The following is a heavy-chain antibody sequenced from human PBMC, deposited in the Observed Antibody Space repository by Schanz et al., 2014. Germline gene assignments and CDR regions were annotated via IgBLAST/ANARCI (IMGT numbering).Heavy chain of an antibody. CDR2: IFTSGST. CDR1: GGSISSYY. D-gene: IGHD3-3*01. V-gene: IGHV4-4*07. J-gene: IGHJ4*02. Sequence: QVQLRESGPGLVKPSKTLSLTCTVSGGSISSYYWSWIRQPAGKGLEWIGRIFTSGSTDYNPSLNSRVTISVDTSKNQFSLKVTSVTPADTAVYYCARGVLGSGYRQQYYFDHWGQGTLVTVSS. CDR3: ARGVLGSGYRQQYYFDH.